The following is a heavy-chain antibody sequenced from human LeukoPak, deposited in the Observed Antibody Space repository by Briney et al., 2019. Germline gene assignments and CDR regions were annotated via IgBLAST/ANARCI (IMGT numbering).Heavy chain of an antibody. J-gene: IGHJ4*02. CDR3: ARDGGQGATDY. Sequence: SETLSLTCTVSGGSISSGDYYWSWIRQPPGKGLEWIGYIYYSGSTYYDPSLKSRVTISVDTSKNQFSLKLSSVTAADTAVYYCARDGGQGATDYWGQGTLVTVSS. V-gene: IGHV4-30-4*01. CDR1: GGSISSGDYY. D-gene: IGHD1-26*01. CDR2: IYYSGST.